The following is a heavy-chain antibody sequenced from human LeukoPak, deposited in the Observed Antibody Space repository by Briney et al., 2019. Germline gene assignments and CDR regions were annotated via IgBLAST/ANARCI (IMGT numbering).Heavy chain of an antibody. D-gene: IGHD1-26*01. J-gene: IGHJ4*02. CDR3: ARHKMGTTRLYYFDY. CDR1: GGSISSSYYY. Sequence: PSETLSLTCTVSGGSISSSYYYWGWIRQPPGKGLEWIGTISYSGTTYYIPSLESRVTISVDTSRNQFSLKLTSVTAADTAVYYCARHKMGTTRLYYFDYWGQGTLVTVSS. CDR2: ISYSGTT. V-gene: IGHV4-39*01.